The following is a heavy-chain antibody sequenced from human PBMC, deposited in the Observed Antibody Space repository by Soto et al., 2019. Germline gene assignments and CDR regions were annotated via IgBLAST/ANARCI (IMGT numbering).Heavy chain of an antibody. Sequence: GGSLRLSCTTSGFTFGDYALSGVRQAPGKGLEWVGFIRRNAYGGTTDYAASVKGRFTNSRDDSKSIAYLQMNSLRTEDTALYYCTRASSLDFDFWGQGTLVTVSS. CDR3: TRASSLDFDF. J-gene: IGHJ4*02. D-gene: IGHD3-16*01. CDR1: GFTFGDYA. CDR2: IRRNAYGGTT. V-gene: IGHV3-49*04.